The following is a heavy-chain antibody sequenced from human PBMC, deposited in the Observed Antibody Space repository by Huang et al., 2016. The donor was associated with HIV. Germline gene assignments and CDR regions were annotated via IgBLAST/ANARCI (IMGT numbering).Heavy chain of an antibody. J-gene: IGHJ4*02. Sequence: QVQLVESGGGVVQPGRSLRLSCAAFGFTFNKLDMHWVRHAPGNVLEWVASMSYDGSSKYHADSVKGRFTISRDNSKNTVYLQMNSLRVEDTAVYYCAKDGRGSGTYYDYFEYWGQGTLVTVSS. CDR3: AKDGRGSGTYYDYFEY. CDR2: MSYDGSSK. CDR1: GFTFNKLD. D-gene: IGHD1-26*01. V-gene: IGHV3-30*18.